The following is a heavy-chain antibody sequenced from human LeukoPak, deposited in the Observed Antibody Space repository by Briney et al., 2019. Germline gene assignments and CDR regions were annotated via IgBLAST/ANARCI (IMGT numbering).Heavy chain of an antibody. CDR2: ISAYNGNT. CDR1: GYTFTSYG. V-gene: IGHV1-18*01. J-gene: IGHJ5*02. Sequence: ASVKVSCKASGYTFTSYGISWVRQAPGQGLEWMGWISAYNGNTNYAQKLQSRVTMTTDTSTSTAYMELRSLRSDDTAVYYCARDHGVRYSSSWFAPGSIDPWGQGTLVTVSS. D-gene: IGHD6-13*01. CDR3: ARDHGVRYSSSWFAPGSIDP.